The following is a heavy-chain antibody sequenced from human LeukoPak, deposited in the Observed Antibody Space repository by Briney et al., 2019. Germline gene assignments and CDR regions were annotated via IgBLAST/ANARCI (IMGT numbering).Heavy chain of an antibody. J-gene: IGHJ4*02. Sequence: QSGGSLRLSCAASGFIFSSYGMHWVRQAPGKGLEWVTVIWYDGSNKYYADSVKGRFTISRDESKNTLYLQMNSLRAEDTAVYYCARSLGEYTFDYWGQGTLVTVSS. V-gene: IGHV3-33*01. D-gene: IGHD2/OR15-2a*01. CDR3: ARSLGEYTFDY. CDR1: GFIFSSYG. CDR2: IWYDGSNK.